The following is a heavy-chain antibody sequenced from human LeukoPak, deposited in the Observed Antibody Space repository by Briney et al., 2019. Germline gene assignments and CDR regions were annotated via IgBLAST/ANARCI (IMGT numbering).Heavy chain of an antibody. CDR2: ISGSGGST. CDR3: AKAFYGDYPFDY. CDR1: XXTFXXYA. V-gene: IGHV3-23*01. Sequence: GGSXXXXXXXXXXTFXXYAMXWVRQAPGKGLEWVSAISGSGGSTYYADSVKGRFTISRDNSKNTLYLQMNSLRAEDTAVYYCAKAFYGDYPFDYWGQGTLVTVSS. J-gene: IGHJ4*02. D-gene: IGHD4-17*01.